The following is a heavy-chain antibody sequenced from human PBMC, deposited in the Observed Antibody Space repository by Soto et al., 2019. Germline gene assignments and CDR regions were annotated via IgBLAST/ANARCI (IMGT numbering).Heavy chain of an antibody. CDR3: ARLRSDQCSGGSCYPNWFDP. D-gene: IGHD2-15*01. V-gene: IGHV5-51*01. CDR2: IYPGDSDT. CDR1: GYSFTSYW. J-gene: IGHJ5*02. Sequence: GESLKISCKGSGYSFTSYWIGWVRQMPGKGLEWMGIIYPGDSDTRYSPSFQGQVTISADKSISTAYLQWSSLKASDTAMYYCARLRSDQCSGGSCYPNWFDPWGQGTLVTVSS.